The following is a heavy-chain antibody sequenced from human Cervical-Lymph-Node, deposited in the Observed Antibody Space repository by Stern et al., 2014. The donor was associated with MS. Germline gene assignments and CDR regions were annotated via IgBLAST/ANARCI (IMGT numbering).Heavy chain of an antibody. J-gene: IGHJ4*02. CDR3: LSDYN. Sequence: QLVQSGSELKKPGASVKVSCTGHGYRFTSYGMNWVRQAPGQGLEWMGRINTNTGNPTYSSDFTGRFVFSLDTSVSTAYLEITSLKAEDTAVYYCLSDYNWGQGTLVTVSS. D-gene: IGHD5-24*01. CDR1: GYRFTSYG. CDR2: INTNTGNP. V-gene: IGHV7-4-1*02.